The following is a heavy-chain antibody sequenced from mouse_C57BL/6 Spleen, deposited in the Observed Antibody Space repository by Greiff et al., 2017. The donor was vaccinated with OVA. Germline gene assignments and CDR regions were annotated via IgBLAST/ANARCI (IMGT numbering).Heavy chain of an antibody. CDR1: GYTFTSYG. D-gene: IGHD1-1*01. CDR3: AYYYYGSSYWFAY. Sequence: QVQLMQSGAELARPGASVKLSCKASGYTFTSYGISWVKQRTGQGLEWIGEIYPRSGNTCYNEKFKGKATLTADKSSSTAYMELRSLTSEDSAVYFCAYYYYGSSYWFAYWGQGTLVTVSA. CDR2: IYPRSGNT. V-gene: IGHV1-81*01. J-gene: IGHJ3*01.